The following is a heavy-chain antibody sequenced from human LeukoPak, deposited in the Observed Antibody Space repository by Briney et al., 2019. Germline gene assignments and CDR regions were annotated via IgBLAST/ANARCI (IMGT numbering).Heavy chain of an antibody. CDR1: GFTFSSYG. CDR3: AKGLTGTTFVFDY. V-gene: IGHV3-30*02. D-gene: IGHD1-7*01. J-gene: IGHJ4*02. CDR2: IRYDGSNK. Sequence: PGGSLRLSCAASGFTFSSYGMHWVRQAPGKGLEWVAFIRYDGSNKYYADSVKGRFTISRDNSKNTLYLQMNSLRAEDTAVYYCAKGLTGTTFVFDYWGQGTLVTVSS.